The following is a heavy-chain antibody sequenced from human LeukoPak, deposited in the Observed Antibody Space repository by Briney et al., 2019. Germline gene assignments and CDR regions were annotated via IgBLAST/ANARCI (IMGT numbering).Heavy chain of an antibody. V-gene: IGHV1-8*01. J-gene: IGHJ6*03. D-gene: IGHD5-12*01. CDR3: ARGYSGYDSAYYYYYMDV. Sequence: ASVKVSCKASGYTFTSYDINWVRQATGQGLEWMGWMNPNSGNTGYAQKFQGRVTMTRNTSISTAYMELSSLRSEDTAVYYCARGYSGYDSAYYYYYMDVWGKGTMVTVSS. CDR2: MNPNSGNT. CDR1: GYTFTSYD.